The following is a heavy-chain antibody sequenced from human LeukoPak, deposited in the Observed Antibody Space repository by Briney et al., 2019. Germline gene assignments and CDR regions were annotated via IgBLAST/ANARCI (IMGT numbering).Heavy chain of an antibody. Sequence: GGSLRLSYAASGFTFSTYWMHWVRQAPGKGLVWVSRINTDGSSTDYADSVKGRFTISRDNAKNTLYLQMNSLRAEDTAVYYCASKACSSTSCYYYWGQGTLVTVSS. V-gene: IGHV3-74*01. D-gene: IGHD2-2*01. CDR3: ASKACSSTSCYYY. J-gene: IGHJ4*02. CDR2: INTDGSST. CDR1: GFTFSTYW.